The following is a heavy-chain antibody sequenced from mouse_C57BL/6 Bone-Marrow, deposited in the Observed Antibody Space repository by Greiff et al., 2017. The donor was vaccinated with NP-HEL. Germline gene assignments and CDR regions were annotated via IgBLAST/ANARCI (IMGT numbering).Heavy chain of an antibody. J-gene: IGHJ2*01. V-gene: IGHV5-4*03. CDR2: ISDGGSYT. CDR1: GFTFSSYA. CDR3: ASKYYYGSSGRGFDY. D-gene: IGHD1-1*01. Sequence: EVMLVESGGGLVKPGGSLKLSCAASGFTFSSYAMSWVRQTPEKRLEWVATISDGGSYTYYPDNVKGRFTISRDNAKNNLYLQMSHLKSEDTAMYYCASKYYYGSSGRGFDYWGQGTTLTVSS.